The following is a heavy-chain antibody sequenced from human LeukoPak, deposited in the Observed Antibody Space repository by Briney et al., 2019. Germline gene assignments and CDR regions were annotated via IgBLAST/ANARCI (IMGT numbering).Heavy chain of an antibody. CDR3: ARLGDFWSCSYYFDY. CDR2: IYPGDSDT. J-gene: IGHJ4*02. CDR1: GYSFTSYW. Sequence: GESLKISCKGSGYSFTSYWIGWVRQMPGKGLEWMGIIYPGDSDTRYSPSFQGQVTISADKSISTAYLQWSSLKASDTAMYYCARLGDFWSCSYYFDYWGQGTLVTVSS. D-gene: IGHD3-3*01. V-gene: IGHV5-51*01.